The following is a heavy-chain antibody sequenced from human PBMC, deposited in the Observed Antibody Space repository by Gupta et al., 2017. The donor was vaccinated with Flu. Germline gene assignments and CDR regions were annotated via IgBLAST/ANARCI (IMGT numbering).Heavy chain of an antibody. V-gene: IGHV4-39*01. Sequence: QLQLQVADPGLVKPSENLSLTCTVSSGYISSSRSYWGSVRQPPGKGLEWIGSSYYSGSTYYNPSLKSRFTISVDTSKNQFSLKLGSVTAADTAVYYCARQWEDNRDIWSGYFLGSYYLDVWGKGTTVTVSS. CDR1: SGYISSSRSY. CDR2: SYYSGST. CDR3: ARQWEDNRDIWSGYFLGSYYLDV. J-gene: IGHJ6*03. D-gene: IGHD3-3*01.